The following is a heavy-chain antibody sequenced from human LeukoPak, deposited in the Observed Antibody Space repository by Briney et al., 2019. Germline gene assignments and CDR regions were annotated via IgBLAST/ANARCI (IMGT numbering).Heavy chain of an antibody. CDR2: INTYSGHA. CDR1: GYTFVSYG. V-gene: IGHV1-18*04. J-gene: IGHJ4*02. CDR3: VRDWSSEYYDY. D-gene: IGHD2/OR15-2a*01. Sequence: GASVKVSCKVSGYTFVSYGMSWLRQAPGQGLEWLGSINTYSGHAHYLQRLQGRVTMTADKSTRTVFMELRSLTSDDSAVYFCVRDWSSEYYDYWGQGTRVTVSS.